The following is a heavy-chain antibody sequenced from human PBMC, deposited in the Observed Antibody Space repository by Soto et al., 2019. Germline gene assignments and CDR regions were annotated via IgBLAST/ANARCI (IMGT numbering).Heavy chain of an antibody. D-gene: IGHD4-17*01. V-gene: IGHV1-18*01. CDR3: ARDMRVGTTDYGGNSADY. J-gene: IGHJ4*02. CDR2: ISAYNGNT. Sequence: QVQLVQSGAEVKKPGASVKVSCKASGYTFTSYGISWVRQAPGQGLEWMGWISAYNGNTNYAQKLQGRVTMTTDTXPXTXXMELRRRRSDDTAVYYGARDMRVGTTDYGGNSADYWGQGTLVTVSS. CDR1: GYTFTSYG.